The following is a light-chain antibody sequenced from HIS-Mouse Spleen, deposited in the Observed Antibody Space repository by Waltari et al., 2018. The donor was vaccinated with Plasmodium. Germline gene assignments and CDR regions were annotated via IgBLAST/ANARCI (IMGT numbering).Light chain of an antibody. CDR1: ALPKTY. CDR2: EDS. J-gene: IGLJ3*02. CDR3: YLTDSSVIHRG. Sequence: SYELTQPPSVSVSPGQTARITCSGDALPKTYAYWYQQKSGQAPVRGIYEDSTLPSGMLGRFTGFSSRTMTARPISGAEVEDEADYSGYLTDSSVIHRGFGRGTKLTVL. V-gene: IGLV3-10*01.